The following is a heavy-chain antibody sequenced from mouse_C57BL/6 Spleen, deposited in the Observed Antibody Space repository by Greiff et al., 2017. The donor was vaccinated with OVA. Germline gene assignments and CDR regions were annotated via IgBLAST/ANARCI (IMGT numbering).Heavy chain of an antibody. CDR3: ARLGGLFITTVVAPSYWYFDV. CDR1: GYTFTSYD. CDR2: IYPRDGST. J-gene: IGHJ1*03. V-gene: IGHV1-85*01. Sequence: QVQLQQSGPELVKPGASVKLSCKASGYTFTSYDINWVKQRPGQGLEWIGWIYPRDGSTKYNEKFKGKATLPVDTSSSTAYMELHSLTSEDTAVYCCARLGGLFITTVVAPSYWYFDVWGTGTTVTVSS. D-gene: IGHD1-1*01.